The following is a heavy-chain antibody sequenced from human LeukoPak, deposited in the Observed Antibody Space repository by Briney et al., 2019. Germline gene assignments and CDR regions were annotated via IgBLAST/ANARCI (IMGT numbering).Heavy chain of an antibody. CDR3: AREGGRDGHQSFDY. Sequence: ASVKVSCKASGYTFTGYYMHWVRQAPGQGLEWMGWINPNSGGTNYAQKFQGRVTMTRDTSISTAYMELSRLRSDDTAVYYCAREGGRDGHQSFDYWGQGTLVTVSS. V-gene: IGHV1-2*02. CDR1: GYTFTGYY. J-gene: IGHJ4*02. CDR2: INPNSGGT. D-gene: IGHD5-24*01.